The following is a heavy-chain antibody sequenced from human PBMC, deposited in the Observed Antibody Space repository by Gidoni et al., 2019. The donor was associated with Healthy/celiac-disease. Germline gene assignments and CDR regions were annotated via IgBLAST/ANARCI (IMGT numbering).Heavy chain of an antibody. D-gene: IGHD6-6*01. J-gene: IGHJ6*02. Sequence: QVQLQESGPGLVKPSETVSLTCTVSGGSISSYYWSWIRQPPGKGLEWIGYIYYSESTNYNPSLKSRVTISVDTSKNQFSLKLSSVTAADTAVYYCARRSSSSPYYYGMDVWGQGTTVTVSS. CDR3: ARRSSSSPYYYGMDV. V-gene: IGHV4-59*01. CDR1: GGSISSYY. CDR2: IYYSEST.